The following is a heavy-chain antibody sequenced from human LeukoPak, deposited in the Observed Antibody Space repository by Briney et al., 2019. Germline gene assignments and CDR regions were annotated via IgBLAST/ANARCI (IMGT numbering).Heavy chain of an antibody. V-gene: IGHV3-7*01. D-gene: IGHD1-26*01. CDR2: IKQDGSEK. CDR1: GFTFSSYW. Sequence: GGSLRLSCAASGFTFSSYWMSWVRQAPGKGLEWVANIKQDGSEKYYVDSVKGRFTISRDNAKDSLYLQMNSLRAEDTAVYYCARASYFGAFDIWGQGTMVTVSS. CDR3: ARASYFGAFDI. J-gene: IGHJ3*02.